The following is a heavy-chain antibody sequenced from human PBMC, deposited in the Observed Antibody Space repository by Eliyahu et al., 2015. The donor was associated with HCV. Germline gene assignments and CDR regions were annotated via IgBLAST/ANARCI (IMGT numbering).Heavy chain of an antibody. D-gene: IGHD5-12*01. V-gene: IGHV1-8*01. Sequence: GWMNPNSGNTGYAQKFQGRVTMTRNTSISTAYMELSSLRSEDTAVYYCARGGVVATTSGADYYYYYGMDVWGQGTTVTVSS. CDR2: MNPNSGNT. CDR3: ARGGVVATTSGADYYYYYGMDV. J-gene: IGHJ6*02.